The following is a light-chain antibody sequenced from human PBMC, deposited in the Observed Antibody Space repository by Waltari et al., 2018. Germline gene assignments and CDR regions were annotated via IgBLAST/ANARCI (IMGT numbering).Light chain of an antibody. CDR3: NSYTSSYTWV. CDR2: DVS. CDR1: SRAIGGFDY. Sequence: QSALTQSTAVSGSLGQSITISCTGTSRAIGGFDYVCWYQQHPGKAPKLIIHDVSHRPSGVSSRFSGSKSGNTASLTISGLQAEDEADYYCNSYTSSYTWVFGGGTGLTVL. J-gene: IGLJ3*02. V-gene: IGLV2-14*03.